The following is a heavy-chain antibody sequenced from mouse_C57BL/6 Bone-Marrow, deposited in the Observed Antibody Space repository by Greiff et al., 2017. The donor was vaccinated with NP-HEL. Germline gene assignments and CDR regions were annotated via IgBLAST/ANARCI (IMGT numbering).Heavy chain of an antibody. CDR1: GFTFSSYG. V-gene: IGHV5-6*01. Sequence: EVKVVESGGDLVKPGGSLKLSCAASGFTFSSYGMSWVRQTPDKRLEWVATIRSGGSYTYYPDSVKGRFTISRDNAKNTLYLQMSSLKSEDTAMYYCAREILYWGQGTTLTVSS. CDR2: IRSGGSYT. CDR3: AREILY. J-gene: IGHJ2*01.